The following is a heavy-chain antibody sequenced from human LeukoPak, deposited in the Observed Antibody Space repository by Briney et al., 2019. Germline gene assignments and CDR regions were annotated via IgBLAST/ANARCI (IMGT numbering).Heavy chain of an antibody. CDR2: ISYDGSNK. CDR1: GFTFCSYA. J-gene: IGHJ4*02. V-gene: IGHV3-30-3*01. D-gene: IGHD6-19*01. Sequence: PGRSLRLSWAASGFTFCSYAMHWVRQAPGKGLEWVAVISYDGSNKYYADSVKGRFTISRDNSKNTLYLQMNSLRAEDTAVYYCARSVAGTRAHDYWGQGTLVTVSS. CDR3: ARSVAGTRAHDY.